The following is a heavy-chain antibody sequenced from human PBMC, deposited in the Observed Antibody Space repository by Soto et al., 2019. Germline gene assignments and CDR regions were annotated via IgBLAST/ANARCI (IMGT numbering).Heavy chain of an antibody. CDR2: IYYGGST. V-gene: IGHV4-59*01. J-gene: IGHJ6*02. CDR3: ARGAWGGNGYSDSSGYPLPNYYYGMDV. D-gene: IGHD3-22*01. Sequence: SETLSLTXTVSGGSISSYYWSWIRQPPGKGLEWIGYIYYGGSTNYNPSLKSRVTISVDTSKNQFSLKLSSVTAADTAVYYCARGAWGGNGYSDSSGYPLPNYYYGMDVWGQGTTVTVSS. CDR1: GGSISSYY.